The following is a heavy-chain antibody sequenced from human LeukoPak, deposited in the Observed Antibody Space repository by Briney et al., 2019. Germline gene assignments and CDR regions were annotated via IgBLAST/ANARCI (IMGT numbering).Heavy chain of an antibody. D-gene: IGHD6-19*01. J-gene: IGHJ3*02. V-gene: IGHV1-2*02. Sequence: ASVKVSCKASGYSFTGYYMHWVRQAPGQGLEWMGWINPHSGGTNSAQKFQGRVTMTRDTSISTAYMEVSRLRSDDTAVYYCARAVAVAGTVAFDIWAKGQWSPSLQ. CDR2: INPHSGGT. CDR3: ARAVAVAGTVAFDI. CDR1: GYSFTGYY.